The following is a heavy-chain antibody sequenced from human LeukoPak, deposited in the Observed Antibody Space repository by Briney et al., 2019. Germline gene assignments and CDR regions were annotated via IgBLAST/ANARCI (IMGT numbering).Heavy chain of an antibody. D-gene: IGHD6-13*01. CDR1: GFTFSSYG. CDR3: ARESRAAGTTYFDY. Sequence: GSLRLSCAASGFTFSSYGMHWARQAPGKGLEWVAVIWYDGSNKYYADSMRGRFTISRDNSKNTLYLQMNSLRAEDTAVYYCARESRAAGTTYFDYWGQGTLVTASS. J-gene: IGHJ4*02. V-gene: IGHV3-33*01. CDR2: IWYDGSNK.